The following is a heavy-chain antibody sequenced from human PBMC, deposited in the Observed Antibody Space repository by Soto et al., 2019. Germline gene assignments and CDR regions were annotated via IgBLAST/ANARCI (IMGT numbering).Heavy chain of an antibody. Sequence: QVQLVESGGGVVQPGRSLRLSCAASGFTFSSYAMHWVRQAPGKGLEWVAVISYDGSNKYYADSVKCRFTIPRDNSKNTLYLQMNSLRAEDTAVYYCARSHVSCSGGNCYHYDAFDIWGQGTMVTVSS. V-gene: IGHV3-30-3*01. CDR2: ISYDGSNK. CDR3: ARSHVSCSGGNCYHYDAFDI. J-gene: IGHJ3*02. CDR1: GFTFSSYA. D-gene: IGHD2-15*01.